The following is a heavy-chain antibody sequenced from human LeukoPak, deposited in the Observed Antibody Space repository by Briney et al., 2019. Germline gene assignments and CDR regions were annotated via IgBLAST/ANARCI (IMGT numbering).Heavy chain of an antibody. CDR1: GFTFSDHI. J-gene: IGHJ4*02. CDR2: VSGSSSTV. CDR3: VRQFAS. Sequence: GGSLGLSCAASGFTFSDHIMSWVRQLPGKRLEWVAYVSGSSSTVYYADSVKGRFTISRDNGKSSLYLQMNSLRVEDTALYYCVRQFASWGQGTLVTVSS. V-gene: IGHV3-48*01.